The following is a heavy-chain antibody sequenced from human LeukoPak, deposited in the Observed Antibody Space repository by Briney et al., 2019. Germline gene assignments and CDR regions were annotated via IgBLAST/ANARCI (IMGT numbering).Heavy chain of an antibody. V-gene: IGHV3-48*01. J-gene: IGHJ4*02. CDR2: ITSGSDAI. D-gene: IGHD4/OR15-4a*01. Sequence: PGGSLRLSCAASGFTFSGYSMNWVRQAPGKGLEWVSYITSGSDAIYYADSVKGRFTISRDNAKNSLYLQMSSLRAEDTAVYYCARDPPRCYDYWGQGTLVTVSS. CDR1: GFTFSGYS. CDR3: ARDPPRCYDY.